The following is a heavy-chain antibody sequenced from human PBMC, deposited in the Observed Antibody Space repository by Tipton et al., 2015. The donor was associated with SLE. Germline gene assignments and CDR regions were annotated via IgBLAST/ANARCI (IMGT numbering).Heavy chain of an antibody. D-gene: IGHD7-27*01. Sequence: QSGPEVKKPGASVKVSCKASGYTFTGYYMHWVRQAPGQGLEWMGWINPNSGVTNYAQKFQGRVTMTRDTSISTAYMELSRLRSDDTAVYYCARVLTGDPGEIWGQGTMVTVAS. CDR3: ARVLTGDPGEI. CDR1: GYTFTGYY. V-gene: IGHV1-2*02. CDR2: INPNSGVT. J-gene: IGHJ3*02.